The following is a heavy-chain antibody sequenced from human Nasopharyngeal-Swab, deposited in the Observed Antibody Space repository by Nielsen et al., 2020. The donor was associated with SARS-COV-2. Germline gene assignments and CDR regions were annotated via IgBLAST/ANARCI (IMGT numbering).Heavy chain of an antibody. Sequence: WIRQPPGKGLEWVSYISSSSSTIYYADSVKGRFTISRDNAKNSLYLQMNSLRDEDAAVYYCARRDTAMVLTDYWGQGTLVTVSS. J-gene: IGHJ4*02. CDR2: ISSSSSTI. CDR3: ARRDTAMVLTDY. D-gene: IGHD5-18*01. V-gene: IGHV3-48*02.